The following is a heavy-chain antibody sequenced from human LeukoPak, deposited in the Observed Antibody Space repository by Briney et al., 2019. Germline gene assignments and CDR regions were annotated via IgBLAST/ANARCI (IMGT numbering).Heavy chain of an antibody. V-gene: IGHV3-21*01. CDR1: GFTFSSYS. Sequence: GGSLRLSCAASGFTFSSYSMNWVRQAPGKGLEWVSSISSSSSYIYYADSVKGRFTISRDNAKNSLYLQMDSLRAEDTAVYYCARDVMATIDYWGQGTLVTVSS. D-gene: IGHD5-24*01. CDR2: ISSSSSYI. J-gene: IGHJ4*02. CDR3: ARDVMATIDY.